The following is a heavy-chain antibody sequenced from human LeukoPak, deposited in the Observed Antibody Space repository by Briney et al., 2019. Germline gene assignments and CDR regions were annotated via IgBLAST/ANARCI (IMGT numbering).Heavy chain of an antibody. D-gene: IGHD3-22*01. CDR2: ISGSGGST. Sequence: PGGSLRLSCAASGFTFSSYAMSWVRQAPGKGLEWVSAISGSGGSTYYADSVKGRFTISRDNSKNTLYLQMNSLRAEDTAVYYCANLQYYYDSSGYPDHWGQGTLVTVSS. CDR3: ANLQYYYDSSGYPDH. J-gene: IGHJ4*02. V-gene: IGHV3-23*01. CDR1: GFTFSSYA.